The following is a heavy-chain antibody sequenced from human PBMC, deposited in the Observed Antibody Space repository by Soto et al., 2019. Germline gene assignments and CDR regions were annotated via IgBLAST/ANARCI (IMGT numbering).Heavy chain of an antibody. Sequence: TLSLNGLVCVGSINRGDYSWNWIRQPPGKGLEWIGYIYPTESTYYNPSLSRVTISLDTSQNQFSLKMTSVTAADTAVYYCARGYNGAFHIWGQGIMVTV. V-gene: IGHV4-30-2*01. CDR3: ARGYNGAFHI. J-gene: IGHJ3*02. CDR1: VGSINRGDYS. D-gene: IGHD1-20*01. CDR2: IYPTEST.